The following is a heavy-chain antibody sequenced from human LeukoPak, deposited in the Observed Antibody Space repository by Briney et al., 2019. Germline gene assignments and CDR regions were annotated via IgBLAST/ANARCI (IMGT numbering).Heavy chain of an antibody. CDR2: IYSGGST. Sequence: PGGSLRLSCAASGFTVSSNYMSWVRQAPGKGLEWVSVIYSGGSTYYADSVKGRFTISRDNSKNTLYLQMNSLRAEDTAVYYCAKEAYYYDSSGFDYWGQGTLVTVSS. V-gene: IGHV3-66*01. CDR1: GFTVSSNY. D-gene: IGHD3-22*01. CDR3: AKEAYYYDSSGFDY. J-gene: IGHJ4*02.